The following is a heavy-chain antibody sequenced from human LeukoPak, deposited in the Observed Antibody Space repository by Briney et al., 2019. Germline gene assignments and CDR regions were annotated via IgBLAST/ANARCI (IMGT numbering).Heavy chain of an antibody. D-gene: IGHD4-17*01. CDR3: ARGTVTTVYGMDV. CDR2: INPNSGGT. V-gene: IGHV1-2*02. J-gene: IGHJ6*02. Sequence: GASVKVSCKASGYTFTYYYIHWVRQAPGQGLEWMGWINPNSGGTNYAQKFQGRVTMTRDTSISTAYMELSRLRSDDTAVYYCARGTVTTVYGMDVWGQGTTVTVSS. CDR1: GYTFTYYY.